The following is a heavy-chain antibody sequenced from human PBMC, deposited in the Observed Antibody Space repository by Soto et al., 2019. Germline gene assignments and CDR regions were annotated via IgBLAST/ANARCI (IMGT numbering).Heavy chain of an antibody. CDR3: AKEVADRPAVGWYYGMDV. V-gene: IGHV3-30*18. J-gene: IGHJ6*02. Sequence: QVQLVESGGGVVQPGKSLRLSCAASEFSFSFYGMHWVRQAPGKGLEWVAVISYDGSNKFYADSVKGRFTISRDNSKNTLYLQMNSLRGEDTAVYYCAKEVADRPAVGWYYGMDVWGQGTTVTVAS. CDR2: ISYDGSNK. CDR1: EFSFSFYG. D-gene: IGHD6-6*01.